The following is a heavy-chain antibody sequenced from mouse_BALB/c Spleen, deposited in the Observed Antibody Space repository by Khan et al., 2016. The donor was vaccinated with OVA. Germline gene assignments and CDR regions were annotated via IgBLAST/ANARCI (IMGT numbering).Heavy chain of an antibody. CDR1: DYTFTSYW. J-gene: IGHJ2*01. CDR2: INPTSGYT. V-gene: IGHV1-7*01. CDR3: ARDRIDY. Sequence: QVQLKQSGAELAKPGASGKMSYKASDYTFTSYWMHWIKQRPGQGLEWIGYINPTSGYTDYNQKFKDKATLTADKSSSTAYMQLSSLTSDDSAVYYCARDRIDYWGQGTALTVSS.